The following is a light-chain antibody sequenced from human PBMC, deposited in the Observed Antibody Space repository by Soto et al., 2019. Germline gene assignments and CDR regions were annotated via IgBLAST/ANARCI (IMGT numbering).Light chain of an antibody. CDR1: QSVSSSS. CDR3: QQYGSSLT. CDR2: GAS. Sequence: EIVWTQSPGTLSLSPGERATLSCRASQSVSSSSLAWSQQQPGHAPSLLIYGASSRATGIPDRFSGSGSGTDFTLTISRLEPEALAVDYCQQYGSSLTFGEGTKLDIK. V-gene: IGKV3-20*01. J-gene: IGKJ4*01.